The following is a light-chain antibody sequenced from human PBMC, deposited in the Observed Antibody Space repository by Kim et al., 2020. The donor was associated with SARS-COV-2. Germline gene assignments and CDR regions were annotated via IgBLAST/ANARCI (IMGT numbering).Light chain of an antibody. J-gene: IGKJ2*01. V-gene: IGKV3-20*01. CDR2: GSS. Sequence: LSPGEGATLSCRASQSVSSNYLAWYQQKPGQAPRLLIYGSSSRATGIPDRFSGSGSGTDFTLTISRLEPEDFALYYCQQYGNSPRTFGQGTKLEI. CDR3: QQYGNSPRT. CDR1: QSVSSNY.